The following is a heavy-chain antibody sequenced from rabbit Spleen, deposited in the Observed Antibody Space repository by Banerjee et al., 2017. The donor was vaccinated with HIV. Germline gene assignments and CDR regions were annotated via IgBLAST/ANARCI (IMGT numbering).Heavy chain of an antibody. CDR2: IEPIFGKT. D-gene: IGHD2-1*01. Sequence: QEQLVESGGGPVQPGGSLKLSCKASGFDFSNYGVSWVRQAPGKGLEWIGYIEPIFGKTYYENWVNGLFTISIHNAQNTLYLHLSSQTAADTATYCCVRDQAGDADYGPYYLNLWGPGTLVTVS. J-gene: IGHJ4*01. CDR3: VRDQAGDADYGPYYLNL. V-gene: IGHV1S47*01. CDR1: GFDFSNYG.